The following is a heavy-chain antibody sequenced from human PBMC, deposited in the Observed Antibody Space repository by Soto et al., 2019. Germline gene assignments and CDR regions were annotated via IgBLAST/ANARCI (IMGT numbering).Heavy chain of an antibody. CDR1: GFTVSRHG. Sequence: QVQMVESGGGVVQPGGSLRLSCAASGFTVSRHGMHWVRQAPGKGLEWVAVIWYDRSTRYYADSVKGRFTISKDNSKNTLYLEMNTLRPEDTAIYYCAAATTWNFHFPYWGQGTQVTVSS. J-gene: IGHJ4*02. CDR3: AAATTWNFHFPY. CDR2: IWYDRSTR. V-gene: IGHV3-33*01. D-gene: IGHD1-7*01.